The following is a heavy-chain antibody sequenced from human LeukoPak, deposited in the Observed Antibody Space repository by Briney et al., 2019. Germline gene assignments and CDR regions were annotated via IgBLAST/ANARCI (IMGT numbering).Heavy chain of an antibody. D-gene: IGHD4-23*01. V-gene: IGHV1-69*04. CDR2: IIPILGIA. J-gene: IGHJ1*01. CDR1: GGTFSSYA. CDR3: ARDPTGGGNSGYFQH. Sequence: GASVKVSCKASGGTFSSYAISWVRQAPGQGLEWMGRIIPILGIANYAQKFQGRVTITADKSTSTAYMELSSLRSEDTAVYYCARDPTGGGNSGYFQHWGQGTLVTVSS.